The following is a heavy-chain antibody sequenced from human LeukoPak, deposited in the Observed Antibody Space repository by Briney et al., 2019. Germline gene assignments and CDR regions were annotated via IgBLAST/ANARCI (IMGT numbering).Heavy chain of an antibody. D-gene: IGHD3-9*01. V-gene: IGHV3-48*03. CDR1: GFTFSSYE. J-gene: IGHJ3*02. CDR3: ARGLRYFDWLPDAFDI. CDR2: ISSSGSTI. Sequence: GGSLRLSCAASGFTFSSYEVNWVRQAPGKGLEWVSYISSSGSTIYYADSVKGRFTISRDNAKNSLYLQMNSLRAEDTAVYYCARGLRYFDWLPDAFDIWGQGTMVTVSS.